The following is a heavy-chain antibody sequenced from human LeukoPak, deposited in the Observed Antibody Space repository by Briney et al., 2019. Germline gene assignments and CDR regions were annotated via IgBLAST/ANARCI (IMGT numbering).Heavy chain of an antibody. CDR1: GGSFSGYY. D-gene: IGHD1-1*01. J-gene: IGHJ4*02. CDR3: ARGRWIHDY. Sequence: ASETLSLTCAVYGGSFSGYYWSWIRQPPGKGLEWIGEINHSGSTNYNPSLKSRVTISVDTSKNQFSLKLSSVTAADTAVYYCARGRWIHDYWGQGTLVTVSS. CDR2: INHSGST. V-gene: IGHV4-34*01.